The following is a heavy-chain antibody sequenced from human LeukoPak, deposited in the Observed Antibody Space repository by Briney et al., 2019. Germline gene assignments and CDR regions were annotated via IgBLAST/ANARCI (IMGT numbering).Heavy chain of an antibody. V-gene: IGHV1-18*01. CDR2: ISAYNGNT. J-gene: IGHJ3*02. CDR3: ARGGYSYGGAFDI. CDR1: GYTFTSYG. D-gene: IGHD5-18*01. Sequence: ASVKVSCKASGYTFTSYGISWVRQAPGQGLEWMGWISAYNGNTNYAQKLQGRVTITADKSTSTAYMELSSLRSEDTAVYYCARGGYSYGGAFDIWGQGTMVTVSS.